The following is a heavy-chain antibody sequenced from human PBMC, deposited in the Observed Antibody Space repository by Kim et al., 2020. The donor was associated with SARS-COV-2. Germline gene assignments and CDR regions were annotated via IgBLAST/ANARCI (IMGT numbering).Heavy chain of an antibody. CDR3: ARDPYDSSFPSDV. Sequence: YEDAVKGRFTLSRDNAKNSLYLQMNSLGAEDTAVDYCARDPYDSSFPSDVWGQGTTVTVSS. D-gene: IGHD3-22*01. V-gene: IGHV3-11*06. J-gene: IGHJ6*02.